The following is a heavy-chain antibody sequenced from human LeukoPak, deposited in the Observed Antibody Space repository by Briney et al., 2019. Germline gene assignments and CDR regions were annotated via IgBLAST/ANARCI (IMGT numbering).Heavy chain of an antibody. V-gene: IGHV3-23*01. D-gene: IGHD4-17*01. CDR2: ISGSGGST. Sequence: GGSLRLSCAASGFSFDNYAMSWVRQAPGKGLEWVSAISGSGGSTYYADSVKGRFTISRDNSKNTLYLQMNSLRAEDTAVYYCAKASTTVTTSAFDYWGQGTLVTVSS. CDR3: AKASTTVTTSAFDY. CDR1: GFSFDNYA. J-gene: IGHJ4*02.